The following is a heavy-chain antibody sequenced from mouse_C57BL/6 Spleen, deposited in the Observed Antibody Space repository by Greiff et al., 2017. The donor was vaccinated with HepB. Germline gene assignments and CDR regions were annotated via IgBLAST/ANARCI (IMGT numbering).Heavy chain of an antibody. Sequence: QVQLQQSGAELVKPGASVKISCKASVYTFTDYYINWVKQRPGQGLEWIGKIGPGSGSTYYNEKFKGKATLTADKSSSTAYMQLSSLTSEDSAVYFCARGRAIDYGSYYAMDYWGQGTSVTVSS. V-gene: IGHV1-77*01. CDR1: VYTFTDYY. CDR3: ARGRAIDYGSYYAMDY. D-gene: IGHD1-1*01. CDR2: IGPGSGST. J-gene: IGHJ4*01.